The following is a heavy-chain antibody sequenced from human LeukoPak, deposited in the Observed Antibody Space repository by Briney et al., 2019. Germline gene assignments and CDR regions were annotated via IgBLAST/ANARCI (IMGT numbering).Heavy chain of an antibody. D-gene: IGHD1-26*01. CDR1: GGTFTCCA. V-gene: IGHV1-69*04. CDR3: ARDAVGATGGPFDY. J-gene: IGHJ4*02. CDR2: IFPNLGIA. Sequence: SVKVTFKSSGGTFTCCAISWVRQARAQGLEWMGMIFPNLGIANYAQKFQGRVTITADKSTSTAYMELSSLRSEDTAVYYCARDAVGATGGPFDYWGQGTLVTVCS.